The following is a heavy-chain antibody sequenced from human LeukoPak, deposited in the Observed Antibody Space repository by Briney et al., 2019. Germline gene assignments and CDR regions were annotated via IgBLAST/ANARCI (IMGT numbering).Heavy chain of an antibody. Sequence: GGSLRLSCSASGFTFSSYAMHWVRQAPGKGLEYVSAISSNGGSTYYADSVKGRFTISRDNSKNTLYLQMSSLRAEDTAVYYCARDSSYDIAGAFDIWGQGTMVTVSS. J-gene: IGHJ3*02. D-gene: IGHD3-9*01. V-gene: IGHV3-64D*06. CDR2: ISSNGGST. CDR1: GFTFSSYA. CDR3: ARDSSYDIAGAFDI.